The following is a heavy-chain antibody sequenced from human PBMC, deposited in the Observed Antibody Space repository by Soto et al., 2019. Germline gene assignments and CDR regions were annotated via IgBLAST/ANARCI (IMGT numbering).Heavy chain of an antibody. J-gene: IGHJ4*02. CDR2: IGPKFDT. CDR1: GFTFSTYD. V-gene: IGHV3-13*01. CDR3: ARDRCDDGRCYSDY. Sequence: EVQLVESGGGLVQPGGSLSLSCAASGFTFSTYDFHWVRQAPGKGLEWLSAIGPKFDTYYARSVAGRFTMSRDNARNSFFLHMDSLRAEDTALYYCARDRCDDGRCYSDYWGQGTLVTVSS. D-gene: IGHD3-22*01.